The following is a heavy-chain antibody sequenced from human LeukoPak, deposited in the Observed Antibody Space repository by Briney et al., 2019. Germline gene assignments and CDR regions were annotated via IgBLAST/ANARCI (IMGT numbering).Heavy chain of an antibody. V-gene: IGHV3-15*01. Sequence: PGGSLRLSCAASGFTFSNAWMSWVRQAPGKGLEWVGRIKSKTDGGTTDYAAPVKGRFTISRDDSKNTLYLQMNSLKTEDTAVYYCTTSWLSGGGWYFGMDVWGQGTTVTVSS. CDR1: GFTFSNAW. J-gene: IGHJ6*02. D-gene: IGHD6-19*01. CDR3: TTSWLSGGGWYFGMDV. CDR2: IKSKTDGGTT.